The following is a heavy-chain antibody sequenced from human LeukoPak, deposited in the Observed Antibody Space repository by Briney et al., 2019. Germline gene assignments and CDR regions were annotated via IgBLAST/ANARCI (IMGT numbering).Heavy chain of an antibody. CDR2: IYHSGST. D-gene: IGHD6-25*01. J-gene: IGHJ4*02. Sequence: SETLSLTCTVSGYSISSGYYWGWIRQPPGKGLEWIGSIYHSGSTYYNPSLKSRVTISVDTSKNQFSLSLNSVTAADAAIYYCARQRQVVQGLYDFWGQGTLVIVSS. CDR1: GYSISSGYY. CDR3: ARQRQVVQGLYDF. V-gene: IGHV4-38-2*02.